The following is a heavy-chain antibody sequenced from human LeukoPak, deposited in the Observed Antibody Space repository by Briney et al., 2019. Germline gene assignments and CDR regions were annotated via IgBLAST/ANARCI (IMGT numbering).Heavy chain of an antibody. J-gene: IGHJ4*02. CDR3: AKGFGIAWYVFLFDY. CDR1: GDSLSTFY. CDR2: IHYTGST. V-gene: IGHV4-59*01. Sequence: PSETLSLTCSVSGDSLSTFYWSWIRQPPGKGLEWIGYIHYTGSTSYNPSLKSRVTISVDTSKNQLSLNLNSVTAADTAVYYCAKGFGIAWYVFLFDYWGQGSLVTVSS. D-gene: IGHD6-13*01.